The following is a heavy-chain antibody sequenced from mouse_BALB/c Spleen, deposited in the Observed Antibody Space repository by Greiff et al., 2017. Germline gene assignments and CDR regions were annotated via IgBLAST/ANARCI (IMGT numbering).Heavy chain of an antibody. V-gene: IGHV1-67*01. D-gene: IGHD2-3*01. J-gene: IGHJ2*01. CDR1: GYTFTDYA. Sequence: VQLQQSGPELVRPGVSVKISCKGSGYTFTDYAMHWVKQSHAKSLEWIGVISTYYGNTNYNQKFKGKATMTVDKSSSTAYMELSSLTSEDSAVYYCARGGTDGYPFDYWGQGTTLTVSS. CDR3: ARGGTDGYPFDY. CDR2: ISTYYGNT.